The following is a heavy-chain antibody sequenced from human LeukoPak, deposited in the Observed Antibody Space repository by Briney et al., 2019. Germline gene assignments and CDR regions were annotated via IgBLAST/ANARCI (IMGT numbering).Heavy chain of an antibody. CDR2: IIPIFGTA. Sequence: GASVKVSCKASGDTFSSYAISWVRQAPGQGLEWMGGIIPIFGTANYAQKFQGRVTITADKSTSTAYMELSSLRSEDTAVYYCARERGYSYGLSFFDYWGQGTLVTVSS. CDR1: GDTFSSYA. CDR3: ARERGYSYGLSFFDY. D-gene: IGHD5-18*01. V-gene: IGHV1-69*06. J-gene: IGHJ4*02.